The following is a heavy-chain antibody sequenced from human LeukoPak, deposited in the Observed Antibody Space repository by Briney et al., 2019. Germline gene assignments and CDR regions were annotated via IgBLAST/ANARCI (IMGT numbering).Heavy chain of an antibody. V-gene: IGHV3-30*02. CDR2: ITDEGSNK. D-gene: IGHD1-26*01. Sequence: GGSLRLSCAASGFTFSTYGMHWVRQTQSKGLEWVTFITDEGSNKYYTDSVKGRFTISRDNSKNTLYLQMNSLRAEDTAVYYCAKELFQWANADYWGQGTLVTVSS. CDR3: AKELFQWANADY. CDR1: GFTFSTYG. J-gene: IGHJ4*02.